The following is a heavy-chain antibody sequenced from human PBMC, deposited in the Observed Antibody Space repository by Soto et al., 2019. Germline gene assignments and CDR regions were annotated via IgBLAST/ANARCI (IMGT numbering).Heavy chain of an antibody. Sequence: ASVKVSCKASGYIFSSFYINWVRRAPGQGLEWMGWTSGYSGNSKYAQKFQGRVTMTTDTSTNTGYMEMRSLTSDDTAVYYCARDIFGHVDAFDIWGQGTMVTVSS. CDR2: TSGYSGNS. CDR3: ARDIFGHVDAFDI. CDR1: GYIFSSFY. V-gene: IGHV1-18*01. J-gene: IGHJ3*02. D-gene: IGHD3-3*02.